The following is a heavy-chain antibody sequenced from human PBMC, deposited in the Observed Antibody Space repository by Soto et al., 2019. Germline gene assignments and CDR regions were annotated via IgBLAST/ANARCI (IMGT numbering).Heavy chain of an antibody. Sequence: VQLVQSGAEVKNPGASVKVSCKASGYTFTRYGIGWARQAPGQGLEWMGWINTYNGNTKYAQNVQGRVTLTTDTSTSTAYMELRSLRSNDTAIYYCAMVDVYVTPSPQDVWGQGTTVIVSS. CDR1: GYTFTRYG. J-gene: IGHJ6*02. D-gene: IGHD3-16*01. V-gene: IGHV1-18*01. CDR3: AMVDVYVTPSPQDV. CDR2: INTYNGNT.